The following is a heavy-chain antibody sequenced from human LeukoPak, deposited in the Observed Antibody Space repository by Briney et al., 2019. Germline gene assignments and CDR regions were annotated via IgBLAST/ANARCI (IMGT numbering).Heavy chain of an antibody. CDR2: VNQGGTEK. V-gene: IGHV3-7*01. J-gene: IGHJ6*03. Sequence: GGSLRLSCAASGFTFSSYGMHWVRQAPGKGLEWVAIVNQGGTEKYYVDSVKGRFTISRDNAENSLYLQMNSLRAEDTAVYYCARDHYFYYMDAWGKGTTVTVSS. CDR1: GFTFSSYG. CDR3: ARDHYFYYMDA.